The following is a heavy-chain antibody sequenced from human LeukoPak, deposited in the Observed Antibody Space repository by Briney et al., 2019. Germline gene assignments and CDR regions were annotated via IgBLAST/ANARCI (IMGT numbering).Heavy chain of an antibody. D-gene: IGHD5-12*01. CDR2: IRGSRGDT. V-gene: IGHV3-23*01. CDR1: GFTFTNYA. J-gene: IGHJ4*02. Sequence: GGSLRLSCAVSGFTFTNYAMSWVRQAPGKGLEWVSSIRGSRGDTYYVDSVKGRFTISRDNSRNTLYLQMKSLRAEDTAVYYCAKGRGVGYSGYDFEYWGQGTLVTVSS. CDR3: AKGRGVGYSGYDFEY.